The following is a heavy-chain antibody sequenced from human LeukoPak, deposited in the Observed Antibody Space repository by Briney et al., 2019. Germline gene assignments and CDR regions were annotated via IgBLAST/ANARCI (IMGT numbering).Heavy chain of an antibody. J-gene: IGHJ4*02. D-gene: IGHD6-13*01. Sequence: PGGSLRLSCAASGFTFSSYAMSWVRQAPGKGLEWVSAVSKRGGSTHYADSVKGRFTISRDNAKNTLYLQVNRLRAEDTAIYYCAKSDPFIEGAGMFDYWGRGTLVTVSS. CDR1: GFTFSSYA. CDR3: AKSDPFIEGAGMFDY. CDR2: VSKRGGST. V-gene: IGHV3-23*01.